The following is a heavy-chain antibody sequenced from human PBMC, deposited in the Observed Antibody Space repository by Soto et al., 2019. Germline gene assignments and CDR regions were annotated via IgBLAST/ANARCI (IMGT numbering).Heavy chain of an antibody. D-gene: IGHD4-17*01. J-gene: IGHJ6*02. CDR2: IIHIFGTA. CDR1: GGTFSSYA. V-gene: IGHV1-69*01. Sequence: QVQLVQSGAEVKKPGSSVKVSCKASGGTFSSYAISWVRQAPGQGLEWMGGIIHIFGTANYAQKFQGRVTITADESTSTAYMELSSLSSEDTAVYYCARCRWHDYGDYVSPPSCYCGMDVWGQGTTVTVSS. CDR3: ARCRWHDYGDYVSPPSCYCGMDV.